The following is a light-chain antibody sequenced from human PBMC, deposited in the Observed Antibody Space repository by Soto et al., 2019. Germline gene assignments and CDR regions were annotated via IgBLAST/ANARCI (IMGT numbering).Light chain of an antibody. Sequence: DIVLTQSPATLSLSPGERATLSCRASQSISNYLAWYQHKPGQAPGLLIFDGSSRAAGIPPRFIGSRSGTDFTLTISSLEPEDFAVYYCQQRSNWPPRLTFGGGTKVEIK. V-gene: IGKV3-11*01. J-gene: IGKJ4*01. CDR3: QQRSNWPPRLT. CDR1: QSISNY. CDR2: DGS.